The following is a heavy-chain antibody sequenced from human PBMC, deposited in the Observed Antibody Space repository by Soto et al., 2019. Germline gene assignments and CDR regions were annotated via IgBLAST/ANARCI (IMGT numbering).Heavy chain of an antibody. CDR1: GGSISSSNW. D-gene: IGHD6-19*01. V-gene: IGHV4-4*02. CDR3: ARVAVAGTRGDY. J-gene: IGHJ4*02. Sequence: QVQLQESGPGLVKPSGTLSLTCAVSGGSISSSNWWSWVRQPPGKGLEWIGEIYHSGSTNYNPSLKRRVTRSVDKSKNQFYLKLSSVTAADTAVYYCARVAVAGTRGDYWGQGTLVTVSS. CDR2: IYHSGST.